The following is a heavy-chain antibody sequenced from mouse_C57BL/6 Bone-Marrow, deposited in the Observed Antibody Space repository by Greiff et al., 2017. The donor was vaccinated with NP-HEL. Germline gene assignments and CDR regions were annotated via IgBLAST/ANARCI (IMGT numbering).Heavy chain of an antibody. CDR3: ASSQSGTAWYAD. J-gene: IGHJ3*01. D-gene: IGHD3-2*02. CDR1: GYTFTGYW. V-gene: IGHV1-9*01. Sequence: QVQLQQSGAELMKPGASVKLSCKATGYTFTGYWIEWVKQRPGHGLEWIGEILPGSGSTNYNEKFKGKATFTVDKSSNTAYMQLTSLTAEDSAIYCWASSQSGTAWYADWGKGILVTVSA. CDR2: ILPGSGST.